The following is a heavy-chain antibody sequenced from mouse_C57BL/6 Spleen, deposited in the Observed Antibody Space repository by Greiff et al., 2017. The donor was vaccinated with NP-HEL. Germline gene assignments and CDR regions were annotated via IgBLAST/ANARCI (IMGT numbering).Heavy chain of an antibody. CDR1: GYTFTSYW. CDR2: IDPSDSYT. V-gene: IGHV1-59*01. CDR3: ARGPYHAMDY. Sequence: QVQLQQPGAELVRPGTSVKLSCKASGYTFTSYWMHWVKQRPGQGLEWIGVIDPSDSYTNYNQKFKGKATLTVDTSSSTAYMQLSSLTSEDSAVYYCARGPYHAMDYWGQGTSVTVSS. J-gene: IGHJ4*01.